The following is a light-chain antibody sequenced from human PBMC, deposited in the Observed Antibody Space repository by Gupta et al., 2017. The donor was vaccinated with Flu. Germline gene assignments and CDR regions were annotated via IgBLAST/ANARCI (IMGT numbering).Light chain of an antibody. V-gene: IGKV1-27*01. CDR3: RKENSPPMA. CDR1: NDIGHY. Sequence: PSSMALTVGDRVTIACRGSNDIGHYLDWYLQKAGKRRKLLIYQSSAKQEGLPTTFNVSGLGTCLTLIISSLQPMDLATTFCRKENSPPMAFGGGTKVE. CDR2: QSS. J-gene: IGKJ4*01.